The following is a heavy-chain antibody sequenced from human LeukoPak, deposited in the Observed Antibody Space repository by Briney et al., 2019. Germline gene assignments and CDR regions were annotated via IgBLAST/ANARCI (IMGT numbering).Heavy chain of an antibody. CDR2: IGTAGDT. D-gene: IGHD1-1*01. CDR3: ARVAKERVGGVYYFDY. V-gene: IGHV3-13*01. Sequence: GGSLRLSCAASGFTFSDYDMHWVRQATGKGLEWVSAIGTAGDTYYTGSVKGRFTISRENAKNSLYLQMNSLRAGDTAVYYCARVAKERVGGVYYFDYWGQGTLVTVSS. CDR1: GFTFSDYD. J-gene: IGHJ4*02.